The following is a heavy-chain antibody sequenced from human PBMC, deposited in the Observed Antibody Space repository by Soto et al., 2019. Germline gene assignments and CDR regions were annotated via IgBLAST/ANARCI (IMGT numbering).Heavy chain of an antibody. CDR2: IRGSGGYT. CDR3: AKDPNGDYIGAFDS. CDR1: GITFSSYA. Sequence: GGSLRLSCVASGITFSSYAMTWVRQAPGKGLEWVSSIRGSGGYTDYADSVKGRFTISRDNSRNTLFLQMNSLRAGDTAVYYCAKDPNGDYIGAFDSWGQGTLVTVSS. D-gene: IGHD4-17*01. J-gene: IGHJ4*02. V-gene: IGHV3-23*01.